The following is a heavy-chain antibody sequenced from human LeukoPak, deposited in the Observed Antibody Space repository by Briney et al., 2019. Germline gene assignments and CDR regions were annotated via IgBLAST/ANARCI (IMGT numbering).Heavy chain of an antibody. V-gene: IGHV3-7*03. CDR3: ARVRGGYCSGGSCYYYFFDY. J-gene: IGHJ4*02. Sequence: GGSLRLSCAASGFTFSSYWMSWVRQAPGKGLEWVANIKQDGSEKYYVDSVKGRFTISRDNAKNSLYLQMNSLRAEDTAVYYCARVRGGYCSGGSCYYYFFDYWDQGTLVTVSS. D-gene: IGHD2-15*01. CDR1: GFTFSSYW. CDR2: IKQDGSEK.